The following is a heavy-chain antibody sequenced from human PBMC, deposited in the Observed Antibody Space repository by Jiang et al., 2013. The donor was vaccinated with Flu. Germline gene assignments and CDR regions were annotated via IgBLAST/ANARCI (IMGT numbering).Heavy chain of an antibody. CDR2: ISGSGGST. D-gene: IGHD6-19*01. V-gene: IGHV3-23*01. Sequence: GFTFSSYAMRLGPARASREGGWEWVSAISGSGGSTYYADSVKGRFTISRDNSKNTLYLQMNSLRAEDTAVYYCATASRFSIAVAADYWGQGTLVTVSS. CDR1: GFTFSSYA. CDR3: ATASRFSIAVAADY. J-gene: IGHJ4*02.